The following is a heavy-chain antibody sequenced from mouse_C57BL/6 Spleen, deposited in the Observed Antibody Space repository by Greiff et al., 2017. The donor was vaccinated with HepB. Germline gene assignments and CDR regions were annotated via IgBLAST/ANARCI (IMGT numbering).Heavy chain of an antibody. V-gene: IGHV14-4*01. D-gene: IGHD2-3*01. J-gene: IGHJ4*01. CDR3: TTDGYYDAMDY. CDR2: IDPENGDT. CDR1: GFNIKDDY. Sequence: VQLQQSGAELVRPGASVKLSCTASGFNIKDDYMHWVKQRPEQGLEWIGWIDPENGDTEYASKFQGKATITADTSSNTTYLQLSSLTSEDTAVYYCTTDGYYDAMDYWGKGTSVTVSS.